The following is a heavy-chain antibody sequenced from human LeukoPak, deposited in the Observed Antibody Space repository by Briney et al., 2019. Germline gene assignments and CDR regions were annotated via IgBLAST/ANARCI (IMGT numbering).Heavy chain of an antibody. V-gene: IGHV1-24*01. CDR2: FDPEDGET. CDR3: ATKLIDYYDSSGYPWPFDY. J-gene: IGHJ4*02. CDR1: GYTLTELS. Sequence: ASVKVSCKVSGYTLTELSMHWVRQAPGKGLEWMGGFDPEDGETIYAQKFQGRVTMTEDTSTDTAYMELSSLRSEDTAAYYCATKLIDYYDSSGYPWPFDYWGQGTLVTVSS. D-gene: IGHD3-22*01.